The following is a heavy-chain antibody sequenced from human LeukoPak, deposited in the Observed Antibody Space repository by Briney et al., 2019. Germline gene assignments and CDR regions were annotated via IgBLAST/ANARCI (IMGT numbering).Heavy chain of an antibody. V-gene: IGHV3-21*01. D-gene: IGHD3-9*01. CDR1: GFTFSSYS. CDR2: ICSSSSYI. Sequence: GGSLRLSCAASGFTFSSYSMNWVRQAPGKGLEWVSSICSSSSYIYYADSVKGRFTISRDNSKNTLYLQMNSLRAEDTAVYYCAKDYAAAYYDILTGYAPFDYWGQGTLVTVSS. CDR3: AKDYAAAYYDILTGYAPFDY. J-gene: IGHJ4*02.